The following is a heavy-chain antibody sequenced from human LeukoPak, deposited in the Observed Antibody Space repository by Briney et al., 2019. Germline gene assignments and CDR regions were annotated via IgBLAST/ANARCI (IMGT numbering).Heavy chain of an antibody. V-gene: IGHV3-7*03. D-gene: IGHD5-18*01. J-gene: IGHJ4*02. CDR3: ARERVLGYSYGFDY. CDR2: IKQDGSEK. Sequence: PGGSLRLSCAASGFTFSSYWMSWVRQAPGKGLEWVANIKQDGSEKYYVDSVKGRFTISRDNAKNSLYLQMNSLRAEDTAVYYCARERVLGYSYGFDYWGQGTLVTVSS. CDR1: GFTFSSYW.